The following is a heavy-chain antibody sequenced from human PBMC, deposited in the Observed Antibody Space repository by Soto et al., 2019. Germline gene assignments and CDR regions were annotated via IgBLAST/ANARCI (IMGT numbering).Heavy chain of an antibody. CDR2: INPGNGDT. Sequence: QVQLVQSGTEVKKPGASVKVSCKTSGYSFTKYGLHWVRQAPGQRLEWMGWINPGNGDTKYSQKFQGRGTITRDTSATTAYMELSSLRSEDSAVFYCARTDCSSTSCYNYYYYGMDVWGQVTTVTVSS. V-gene: IGHV1-3*01. CDR1: GYSFTKYG. J-gene: IGHJ6*02. D-gene: IGHD2-2*01. CDR3: ARTDCSSTSCYNYYYYGMDV.